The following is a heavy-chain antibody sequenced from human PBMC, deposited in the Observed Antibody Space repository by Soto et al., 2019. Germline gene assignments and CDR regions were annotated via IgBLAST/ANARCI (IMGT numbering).Heavy chain of an antibody. CDR1: GFTFSSYA. D-gene: IGHD5-18*01. Sequence: PGGSLRLSCAASGFTFSSYAMHWVRQAPGKGLEWVAVISYDGSNKYYADSVKGRFTISRDNSKNTLYLQMNSLRAEDTAVYYCARDRHSYGSYYYYYYGMDVWGQGTTVTVSS. J-gene: IGHJ6*02. CDR2: ISYDGSNK. CDR3: ARDRHSYGSYYYYYYGMDV. V-gene: IGHV3-30-3*01.